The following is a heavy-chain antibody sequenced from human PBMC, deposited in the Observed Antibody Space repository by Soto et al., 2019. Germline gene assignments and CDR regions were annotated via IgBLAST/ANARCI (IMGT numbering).Heavy chain of an antibody. CDR3: ARVGEELQTYYYYGMDV. CDR2: ISYDGSNK. CDR1: GFTFSSYA. J-gene: IGHJ6*02. V-gene: IGHV3-30-3*01. Sequence: SLRLSCAASGFTFSSYAMHWVRQAPGKGLEWVAVISYDGSNKYYADSVKGRFTISRDNSKNTLYLQMNSLRAEDTAVYYCARVGEELQTYYYYGMDVWGQGTTVTVSS. D-gene: IGHD1-7*01.